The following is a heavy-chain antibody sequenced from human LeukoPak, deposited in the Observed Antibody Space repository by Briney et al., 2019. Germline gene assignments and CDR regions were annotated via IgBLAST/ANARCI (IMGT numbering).Heavy chain of an antibody. D-gene: IGHD1-14*01. CDR1: GGSISSYY. V-gene: IGHV4-59*01. Sequence: TSETLSLTCTVSGGSISSYYWSWIRQPPGKGLEWIGYIYYSGSTNYNPSLKSQVTISVDTSKNQFSLKLSSVTAADTAVYYCARDFRGITDYWGQGTLVTVSS. CDR3: ARDFRGITDY. CDR2: IYYSGST. J-gene: IGHJ4*02.